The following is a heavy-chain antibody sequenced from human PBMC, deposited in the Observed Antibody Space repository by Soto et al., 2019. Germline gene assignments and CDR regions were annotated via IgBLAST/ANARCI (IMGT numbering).Heavy chain of an antibody. CDR1: GGTLSDHG. CDR3: ARGVYGSGNYYTVPSAFDI. Sequence: QVQLEQSGAEVKKPGSSVKVSCKASGGTLSDHGVAWLRQAPGQGLEWMGGTIPVFNTAKYAQKFQGRVTVTADKFTNIAYMELSSLRSDDTAFYFCARGVYGSGNYYTVPSAFDIWGQGTMVIVSS. CDR2: TIPVFNTA. J-gene: IGHJ3*02. D-gene: IGHD3-10*01. V-gene: IGHV1-69*06.